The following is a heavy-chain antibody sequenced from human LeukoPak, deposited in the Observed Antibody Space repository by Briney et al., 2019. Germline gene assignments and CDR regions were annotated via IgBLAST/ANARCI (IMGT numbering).Heavy chain of an antibody. CDR3: ARVGLLRSNDY. CDR1: GFTFSSYW. CDR2: ISSSSTTI. J-gene: IGHJ4*02. Sequence: GSLRLSCAASGFTFSSYWMSWVRQAPGKGLEWVSYISSSSTTIYYADSVRGRFTISRDNAKNSLYLQMNSLRAEDTAVYYCARVGLLRSNDYWGQGILVTVSS. V-gene: IGHV3-48*01. D-gene: IGHD4-17*01.